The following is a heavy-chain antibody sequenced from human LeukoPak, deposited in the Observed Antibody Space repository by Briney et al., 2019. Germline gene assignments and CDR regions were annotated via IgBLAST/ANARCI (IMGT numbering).Heavy chain of an antibody. CDR2: IYTSGST. J-gene: IGHJ5*02. CDR3: ARRGRVVSGSYDWFDP. CDR1: GGSISSYY. V-gene: IGHV4-4*07. Sequence: PSETLSLTCTVSGGSISSYYWSWIRQPAGKGLEWIGRIYTSGSTNYNSSLKSRVTMSVDTSKNQFSLKLSSVTAADTAVYYCARRGRVVSGSYDWFDPWGQGTLVTVSS. D-gene: IGHD2-21*01.